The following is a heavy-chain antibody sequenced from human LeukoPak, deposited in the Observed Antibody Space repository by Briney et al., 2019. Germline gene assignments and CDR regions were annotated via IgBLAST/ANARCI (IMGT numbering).Heavy chain of an antibody. V-gene: IGHV3-48*03. Sequence: GGSLRLSCAASGFTFTNYEMNWVRQAPGKGLEWVSYISSSGSTVYYADSVKGRFTISRDNAKNSLYLQMNSLRAEDTAVYYCAELGITMIGGVWGKGTTVTISS. D-gene: IGHD3-10*02. J-gene: IGHJ6*04. CDR2: ISSSGSTV. CDR1: GFTFTNYE. CDR3: AELGITMIGGV.